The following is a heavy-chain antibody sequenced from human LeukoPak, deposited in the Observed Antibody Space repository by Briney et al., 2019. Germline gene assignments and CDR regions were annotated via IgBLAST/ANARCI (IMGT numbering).Heavy chain of an antibody. CDR2: IYYSGST. D-gene: IGHD6-13*01. CDR1: GGSISSYY. J-gene: IGHJ6*03. V-gene: IGHV4-59*12. Sequence: SETLSLTCTVSGGSISSYYWSWIRQPPGKGLEWSGYIYYSGSTNYNPSLKSRVTISVDTSKNQLSLKLSSVTAADTAVYYCAREGSSSYFYFYMDVWGKGTTVTVSS. CDR3: AREGSSSYFYFYMDV.